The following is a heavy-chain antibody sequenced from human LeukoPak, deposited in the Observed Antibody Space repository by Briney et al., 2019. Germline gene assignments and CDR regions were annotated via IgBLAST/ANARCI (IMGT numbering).Heavy chain of an antibody. V-gene: IGHV4-4*02. Sequence: SETLSLTCDVSGGFISRTNWWSWVRQSPGQGLEWIGEISLSGHTNYNPSLQSRVTMSLDESKNQVSLDLASVTDADTAVYYCSRESGAFSPFGYWGQGTLVTVHS. CDR1: GGFISRTNW. J-gene: IGHJ4*02. CDR2: ISLSGHT. D-gene: IGHD1-26*01. CDR3: SRESGAFSPFGY.